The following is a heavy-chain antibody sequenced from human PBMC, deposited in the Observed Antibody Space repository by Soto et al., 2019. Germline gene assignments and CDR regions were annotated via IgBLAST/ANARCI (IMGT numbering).Heavy chain of an antibody. V-gene: IGHV1-69*12. D-gene: IGHD1-1*01. CDR1: GGTFSSYA. CDR2: IIPIFGTA. J-gene: IGHJ6*02. Sequence: QVQLVQSGAEVKKPGSSVKVSCKASGGTFSSYAISWVRQAPGQGLEWMGGIIPIFGTANYAQKFQGRGTITADESPSTAYMELRSLRSEDTAVYYCASPTEPLYYYYGMDVWGQGNTVTVSS. CDR3: ASPTEPLYYYYGMDV.